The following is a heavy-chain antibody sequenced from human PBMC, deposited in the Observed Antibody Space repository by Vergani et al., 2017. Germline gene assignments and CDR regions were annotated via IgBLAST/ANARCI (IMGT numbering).Heavy chain of an antibody. V-gene: IGHV3-21*04. CDR3: ARSGSFPDAFDI. CDR1: GFTFSSYS. CDR2: ISSSGSTI. Sequence: EVQLVESGGGLVKPGGSLRLSCAASGFTFSSYSMNWVRQAPGKGLEWVSSISSSGSTIYYADSVKGRFTISRDNAKNSLYLQMNSLRAEDTAVYYCARSGSFPDAFDIWGQGTMVTVSS. D-gene: IGHD3-10*01. J-gene: IGHJ3*02.